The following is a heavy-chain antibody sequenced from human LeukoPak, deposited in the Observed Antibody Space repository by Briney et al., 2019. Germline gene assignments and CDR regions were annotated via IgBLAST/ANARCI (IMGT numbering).Heavy chain of an antibody. V-gene: IGHV4-59*01. CDR2: IYYSGST. CDR3: ARVSYSSSWLVDY. Sequence: SSETLSLTCTVSGGSISSYYWSWIRQPPGKGLEWIGYIYYSGSTNYSPSLKSRVTISVDTSKNQFSLKLSSVTAADTAVYYCARVSYSSSWLVDYWGQGTLVTVSS. J-gene: IGHJ4*02. CDR1: GGSISSYY. D-gene: IGHD6-13*01.